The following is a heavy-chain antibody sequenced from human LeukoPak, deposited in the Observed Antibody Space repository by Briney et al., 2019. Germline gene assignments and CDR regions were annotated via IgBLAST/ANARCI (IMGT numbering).Heavy chain of an antibody. D-gene: IGHD4-17*01. V-gene: IGHV1-69*05. Sequence: ASVKVSCKASGGTFSSYAISWVRQAPGQGLEWMGGIIPIFGTANYAQKFQGRVTITTDEPTSTAYMELSSLRSEDTAVCYCARGRDYGDYRTSFDYWGQGTLVTVSP. CDR3: ARGRDYGDYRTSFDY. J-gene: IGHJ4*02. CDR1: GGTFSSYA. CDR2: IIPIFGTA.